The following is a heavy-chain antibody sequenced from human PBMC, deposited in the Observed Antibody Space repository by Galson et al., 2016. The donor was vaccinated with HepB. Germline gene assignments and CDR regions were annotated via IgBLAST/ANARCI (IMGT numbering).Heavy chain of an antibody. Sequence: SGAEVKKPGESLKISCKASGYSFSSSWIAWVRQMPGKGLEWMGVIYPRDSDTRYSPSFQGQVSISADKSISTAYLQWSSLKASDTAMYFCVRGGDFWSGYPDYWGQGTLVTVSS. V-gene: IGHV5-51*01. CDR2: IYPRDSDT. D-gene: IGHD3-3*01. J-gene: IGHJ4*02. CDR3: VRGGDFWSGYPDY. CDR1: GYSFSSSW.